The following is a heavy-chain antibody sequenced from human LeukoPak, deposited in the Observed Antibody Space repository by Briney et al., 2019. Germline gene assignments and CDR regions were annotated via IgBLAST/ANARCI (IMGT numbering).Heavy chain of an antibody. D-gene: IGHD6-19*01. V-gene: IGHV3-23*01. J-gene: IGHJ4*02. Sequence: GGSLRLSCAASGFTFSSYAMSWVRQAPGKGLEWVSVVSGSGVSTYYADSVKGRFTISRDNSKNTLYLQMNSLRAEDTAIYYCARAAGSGWSYFDYWGQGTLVTVSS. CDR3: ARAAGSGWSYFDY. CDR1: GFTFSSYA. CDR2: VSGSGVST.